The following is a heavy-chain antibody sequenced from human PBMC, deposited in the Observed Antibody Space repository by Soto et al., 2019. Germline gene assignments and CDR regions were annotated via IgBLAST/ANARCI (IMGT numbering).Heavy chain of an antibody. V-gene: IGHV1-69*12. D-gene: IGHD6-13*01. Sequence: QVHLVQSGAEVKKPGSSVKVPCKASGGTFSNHAINWVRQAPGQWLEWMGRIIPIFTTTNYAQKFQGRVTITADESTITAYMELSSLKHDDTAVYYCAREVAADGTFREDVFDIWGQGTLVTVSP. CDR3: AREVAADGTFREDVFDI. J-gene: IGHJ3*02. CDR1: GGTFSNHA. CDR2: IIPIFTTT.